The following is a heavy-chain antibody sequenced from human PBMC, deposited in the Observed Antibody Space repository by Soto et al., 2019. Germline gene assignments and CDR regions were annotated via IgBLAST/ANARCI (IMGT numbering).Heavy chain of an antibody. J-gene: IGHJ5*02. CDR1: GYRFANYW. Sequence: PGESLKISCKASGYRFANYWIGWVRQMPGKGLELMGSIYPDDSDTRYRPCFQGQVTISADKPITTAYLQWSSLKASDTAMYYCARFPSGRDPNWFDPWGQGTLVTVSS. V-gene: IGHV5-51*01. CDR3: ARFPSGRDPNWFDP. D-gene: IGHD1-26*01. CDR2: IYPDDSDT.